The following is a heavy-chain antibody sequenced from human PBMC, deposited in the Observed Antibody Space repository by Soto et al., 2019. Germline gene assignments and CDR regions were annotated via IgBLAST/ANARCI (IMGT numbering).Heavy chain of an antibody. J-gene: IGHJ5*02. CDR3: ARAIAATGGRFNP. Sequence: SETLSLTCAVSGYSISSGYYWGWIRQPPGKGLEWIGSIYHSGSTYYNPSLKSRVTISVDTSKNQFSLKLSSVTAADAAVYYCARAIAATGGRFNPWGQGTLVTVSS. CDR1: GYSISSGYY. CDR2: IYHSGST. D-gene: IGHD6-13*01. V-gene: IGHV4-38-2*01.